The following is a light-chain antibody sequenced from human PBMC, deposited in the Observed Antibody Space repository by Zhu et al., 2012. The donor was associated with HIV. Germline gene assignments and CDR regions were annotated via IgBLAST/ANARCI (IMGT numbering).Light chain of an antibody. V-gene: IGKV1-5*03. CDR1: QSVYKW. CDR3: QQYYSPSYT. Sequence: EIQVTQSPLTLSAFVGDRVTITCRASQSVYKWLAWYQQKPEKAPKLLIYEASSLQTGVPSRFSGSGSGTEFTLTISSLQPDDFATYSCQQYYSPSYTFGQGTKLQIK. J-gene: IGKJ2*01. CDR2: EAS.